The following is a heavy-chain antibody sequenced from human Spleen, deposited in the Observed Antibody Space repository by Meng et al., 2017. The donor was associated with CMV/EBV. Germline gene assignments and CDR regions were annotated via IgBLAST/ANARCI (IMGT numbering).Heavy chain of an antibody. CDR2: IKTKTDGGAS. CDR1: GLTFSNAW. CDR3: IKDPYGMDV. Sequence: GESLKISCAASGLTFSNAWMSWVRQAPGKGLEWVGRIKTKTDGGASDYAAPVKGRFTITRDDSKNTLYVQMNSLKNEDTGVYYCIKDPYGMDVWGQGTTVTVSS. V-gene: IGHV3-15*01. J-gene: IGHJ6*02.